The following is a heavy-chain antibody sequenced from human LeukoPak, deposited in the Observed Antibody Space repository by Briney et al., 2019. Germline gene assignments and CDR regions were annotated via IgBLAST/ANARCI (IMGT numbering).Heavy chain of an antibody. Sequence: SVKVSCKASGGTFSSYAISWVRQAPGHGLEWMGGIIPIFGTANYAQKFQGRVTITADESTSTAYMELSSLRSEDTAVYYCARGAPYYDILTGSKGDPYYFDYWGQGTLVTVSS. CDR2: IIPIFGTA. CDR1: GGTFSSYA. J-gene: IGHJ4*02. D-gene: IGHD3-9*01. V-gene: IGHV1-69*13. CDR3: ARGAPYYDILTGSKGDPYYFDY.